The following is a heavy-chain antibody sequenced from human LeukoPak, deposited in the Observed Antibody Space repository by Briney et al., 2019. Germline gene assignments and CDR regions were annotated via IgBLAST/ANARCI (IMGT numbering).Heavy chain of an antibody. CDR1: GFTFSSDW. CDR3: AREVGYDPSWWFDP. CDR2: INSDGSST. D-gene: IGHD3-3*01. V-gene: IGHV3-74*01. Sequence: GGSLRLSCAASGFTFSSDWMHWIRQAPGKGLVWVSRINSDGSSTSYADSVKGRFTISRDNAKNTLYLQMNSLRAEDTAVYYCAREVGYDPSWWFDPWGQGTLVTVSS. J-gene: IGHJ5*02.